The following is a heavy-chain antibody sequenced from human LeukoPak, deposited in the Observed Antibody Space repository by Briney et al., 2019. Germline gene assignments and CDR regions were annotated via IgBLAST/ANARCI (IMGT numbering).Heavy chain of an antibody. D-gene: IGHD5-18*01. CDR3: VKGMAIAMVSAFEY. CDR1: GFTFRSYS. V-gene: IGHV3-64D*09. Sequence: GGSLRLSCSASGFTFRSYSMHCVRQAPGKGLEYVSAISSNGGSTYYADSVKGRFTISRDNSKNTLYLQMSSLRAEDTAVYYCVKGMAIAMVSAFEYWGQGTLVTVSS. J-gene: IGHJ4*02. CDR2: ISSNGGST.